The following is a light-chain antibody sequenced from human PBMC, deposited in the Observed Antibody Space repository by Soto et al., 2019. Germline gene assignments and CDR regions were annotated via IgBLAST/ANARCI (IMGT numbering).Light chain of an antibody. J-gene: IGKJ4*01. CDR2: GT. V-gene: IGKV3-20*01. Sequence: EIVLTQSPGTLSLSPGERATLSCRASQSVSSSFLAWYQQKPGQAPRLLIYGTRRAPGIPDTLSGSGSGTDFTLTISRPEPEDFAVYYCQQYGSSSLSFGGGTKVEI. CDR1: QSVSSSF. CDR3: QQYGSSSLS.